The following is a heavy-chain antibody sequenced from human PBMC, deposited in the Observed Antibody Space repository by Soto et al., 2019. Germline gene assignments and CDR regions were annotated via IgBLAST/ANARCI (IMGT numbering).Heavy chain of an antibody. D-gene: IGHD2-21*02. V-gene: IGHV3-21*01. Sequence: EVQLVESGGGLVKPGGSLRLSCAASGFTFSSYSMNWVRQAPGKGLEWVSSISSSSSYIYYADSVKGRFTISRDNAKNSLYLQMNSLRAEDTAVYYCARDCGGDCFHFDYWGQGTLVTVSS. J-gene: IGHJ4*02. CDR3: ARDCGGDCFHFDY. CDR2: ISSSSSYI. CDR1: GFTFSSYS.